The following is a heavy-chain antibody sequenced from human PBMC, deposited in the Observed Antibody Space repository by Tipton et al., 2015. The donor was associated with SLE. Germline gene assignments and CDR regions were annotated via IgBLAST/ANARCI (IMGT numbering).Heavy chain of an antibody. CDR1: GFTFSSYG. J-gene: IGHJ4*02. CDR2: IRYDGSNK. Sequence: RSLRLSCAASGFTFSSYGMHWVRQAPDKGLEWVAFIRYDGSNKYYADSGKGRFTISRDNSKNTLYMQMNSLRAEDTAVYYCARRINLDYWGQGTLVTVSS. D-gene: IGHD3-16*01. V-gene: IGHV3-30*19. CDR3: ARRINLDY.